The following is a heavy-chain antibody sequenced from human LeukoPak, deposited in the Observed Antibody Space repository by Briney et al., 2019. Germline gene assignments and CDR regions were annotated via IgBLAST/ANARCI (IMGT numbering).Heavy chain of an antibody. CDR3: ARIQDPAKMYFYGIDV. CDR1: GGTLRNYA. J-gene: IGHJ6*02. Sequence: ASVPVSCQASGGTLRNYAIRWVRPAPGQGVAWMGRIIPILGIAHYAQKFHGRVTITADKSTSTAYIELSILRSEDTALYYCARIQDPAKMYFYGIDVWGQGTTVTVSS. D-gene: IGHD5-18*01. CDR2: IIPILGIA. V-gene: IGHV1-69*04.